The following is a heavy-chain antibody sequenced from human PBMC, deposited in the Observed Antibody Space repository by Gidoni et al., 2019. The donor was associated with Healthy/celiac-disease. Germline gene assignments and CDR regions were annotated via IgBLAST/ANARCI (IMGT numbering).Heavy chain of an antibody. J-gene: IGHJ6*02. Sequence: QVQLVQSGAEVKKPGSSVKVSCKASGGTFSSYAISWVRQAPGQGLEWMGRIIPILGIANYAQKFQGRVTITADKSTSTAYMELSSLRSEDTAVYYCARPVVVVPAAIANYYYGMDVWGQGTTVTVSS. CDR1: GGTFSSYA. CDR2: IIPILGIA. D-gene: IGHD2-2*02. V-gene: IGHV1-69*09. CDR3: ARPVVVVPAAIANYYYGMDV.